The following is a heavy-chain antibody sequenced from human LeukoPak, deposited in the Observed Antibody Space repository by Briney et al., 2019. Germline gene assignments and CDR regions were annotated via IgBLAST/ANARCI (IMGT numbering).Heavy chain of an antibody. Sequence: AASVKVSCKASGYTFTGYHMHWVRQAPGQGLEWMGWINPNSGGTNYAQKFQGRVTMTRDTSISTAYMELSRLRSDDTAVYYCARVQSSDYYGSGSTPYYYYYGMDVWGQGTTVTVSS. V-gene: IGHV1-2*02. D-gene: IGHD3-10*01. CDR3: ARVQSSDYYGSGSTPYYYYYGMDV. CDR1: GYTFTGYH. J-gene: IGHJ6*02. CDR2: INPNSGGT.